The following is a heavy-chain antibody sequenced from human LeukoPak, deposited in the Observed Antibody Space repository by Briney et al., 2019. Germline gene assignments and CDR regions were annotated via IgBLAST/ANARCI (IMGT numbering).Heavy chain of an antibody. Sequence: SETLSLTCTVSGGSVSSGNYYWSWIRQPLGKGLDWIGDTYYSGSTNYNPSLKSRVTISVDTSKNQFSLKLTSVTAADTAVYYCARGGSIVGATPHDTFDIWGQGTMVTVSS. CDR3: ARGGSIVGATPHDTFDI. D-gene: IGHD1-26*01. J-gene: IGHJ3*02. CDR1: GGSVSSGNYY. CDR2: TYYSGST. V-gene: IGHV4-61*01.